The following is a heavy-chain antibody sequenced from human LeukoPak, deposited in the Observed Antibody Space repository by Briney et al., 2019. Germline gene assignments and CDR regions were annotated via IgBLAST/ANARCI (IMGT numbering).Heavy chain of an antibody. CDR1: GGSISSHY. V-gene: IGHV4-59*11. J-gene: IGHJ5*02. D-gene: IGHD3-9*01. Sequence: SETLSLTCTVSGGSISSHYWSWIRQPPGKGLEWIGYIYYSGSTNYNPSLKSRVTISVDTSKNQFSLKLSSVTAADTAVYYCARDYVLYYDILTGYSSGGFDPWGQGTLVTVSS. CDR3: ARDYVLYYDILTGYSSGGFDP. CDR2: IYYSGST.